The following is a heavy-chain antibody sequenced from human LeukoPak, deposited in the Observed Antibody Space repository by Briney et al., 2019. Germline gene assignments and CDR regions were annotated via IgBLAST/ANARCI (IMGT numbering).Heavy chain of an antibody. Sequence: SETLSLTCAVSGGSISSGGYSWSWIRQPPGKGLEWIGYIYHSGSTYYNPSLKSRVTISVDRSKNQFSLKLSSVTAADTAVYYCALGLGYSDYWGQGTLVTVSS. V-gene: IGHV4-30-2*01. CDR3: ALGLGYSDY. CDR1: GGSISSGGYS. CDR2: IYHSGST. J-gene: IGHJ4*02. D-gene: IGHD3/OR15-3a*01.